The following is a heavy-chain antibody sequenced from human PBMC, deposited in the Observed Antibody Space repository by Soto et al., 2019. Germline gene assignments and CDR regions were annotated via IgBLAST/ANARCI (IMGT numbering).Heavy chain of an antibody. CDR2: ISPMFHKA. CDR3: AREVAFYTPVFGA. Sequence: QLQLVQSGTEVKKPGSSVTVSCKASGGTFGNYAINWLRQAPGQGLQWMGDISPMFHKANYDQTFQGRVSITAYESTNTVYMELSSLRSEDTALYYCAREVAFYTPVFGAWGQGTLVTVSS. CDR1: GGTFGNYA. D-gene: IGHD2-2*01. V-gene: IGHV1-69*01. J-gene: IGHJ5*02.